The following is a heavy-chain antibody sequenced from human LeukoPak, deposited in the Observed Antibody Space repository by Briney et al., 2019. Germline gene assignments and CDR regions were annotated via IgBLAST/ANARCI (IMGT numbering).Heavy chain of an antibody. CDR3: ARGILGYCSSTSCYTDY. J-gene: IGHJ4*02. V-gene: IGHV1-2*02. D-gene: IGHD2-2*02. CDR2: INPNSGGT. Sequence: ASVKVSCKASGYTFTGYYMHWVRQAPGQGLEWMGWINPNSGGTNYAQKFQGRVTMTRDTSISTAYMELSRLSSDDTAVYYCARGILGYCSSTSCYTDYWGQGTLVTVSS. CDR1: GYTFTGYY.